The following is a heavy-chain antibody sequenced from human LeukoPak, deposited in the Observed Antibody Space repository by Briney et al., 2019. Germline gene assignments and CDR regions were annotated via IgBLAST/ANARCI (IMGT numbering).Heavy chain of an antibody. J-gene: IGHJ3*02. CDR1: GYTFTTYY. CDR3: ARASSGSYSNRDAFAI. Sequence: ASVKVSCKASGYTFTTYYTHWVRQAPGQGLEWMGIINPSGGSTSYAQKFQGRVTMTRDMSTTTVYMELNSLRSEDTAVYYCARASSGSYSNRDAFAIWGQGTMVTVSS. CDR2: INPSGGST. V-gene: IGHV1-46*01. D-gene: IGHD1-26*01.